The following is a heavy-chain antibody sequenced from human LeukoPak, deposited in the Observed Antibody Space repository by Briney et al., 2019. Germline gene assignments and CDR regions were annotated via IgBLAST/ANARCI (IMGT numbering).Heavy chain of an antibody. D-gene: IGHD4-17*01. CDR3: ARGPLRYGDWFDP. CDR2: IYQSGST. V-gene: IGHV4-38-2*02. CDR1: GYSIRNGYN. J-gene: IGHJ5*02. Sequence: KPSETLSLTCTVSGYSIRNGYNWGWIRLSPGKGLEWLGIIYQSGSTYDNPSLKSRVTLSIDTSKNQFSLKLSSVTAADMAVYYCARGPLRYGDWFDPWGQGTLVTVSS.